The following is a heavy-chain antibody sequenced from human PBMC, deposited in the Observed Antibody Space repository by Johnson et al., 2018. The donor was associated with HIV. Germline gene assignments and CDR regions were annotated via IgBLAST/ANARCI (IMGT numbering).Heavy chain of an antibody. CDR2: ISYDGSNK. CDR3: ARAVQGAFDI. V-gene: IGHV3-30*04. J-gene: IGHJ3*02. CDR1: GFTFSSYA. Sequence: VQLVESGGGVVQPGRSLRLSCAASGFTFSSYAMHWVRQAPGKGLEWVAVISYDGSNKYYADSVKGRFTISRDNSKNSLYLQMNSLRAEDTAVYYCARAVQGAFDIWGQGTMVTVSS.